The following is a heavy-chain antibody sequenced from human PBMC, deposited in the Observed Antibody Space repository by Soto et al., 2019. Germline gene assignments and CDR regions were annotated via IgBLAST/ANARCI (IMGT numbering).Heavy chain of an antibody. J-gene: IGHJ3*02. CDR2: FGITGKSG. D-gene: IGHD2-21*01. V-gene: IGHV3-48*02. Sequence: GGSLRLSCVASGFTFSDYAMNWVRQAPGRGLEGVSWFGITGKSGDYADSVEGGVTISRDNGRNSVHLQMSSRRDEGTAVYCCASAHYYAFDIWGQGTLVTVSS. CDR1: GFTFSDYA. CDR3: ASAHYYAFDI.